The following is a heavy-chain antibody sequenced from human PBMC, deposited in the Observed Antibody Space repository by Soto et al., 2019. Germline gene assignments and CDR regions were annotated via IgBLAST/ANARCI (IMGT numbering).Heavy chain of an antibody. CDR1: GYSFAGYW. V-gene: IGHV5-10-1*01. J-gene: IGHJ4*02. CDR2: IDPSDSQT. D-gene: IGHD3-22*01. Sequence: GESLKISCKGSGYSFAGYWITWVRQKPGKGIEWMGRIDPSDSQTYYSPSFRGHVTTSVTKSITTVFLQWSSLRASDTAMYYCARQIYDSDTGPNFQFYFDSWGQGTPVTVSS. CDR3: ARQIYDSDTGPNFQFYFDS.